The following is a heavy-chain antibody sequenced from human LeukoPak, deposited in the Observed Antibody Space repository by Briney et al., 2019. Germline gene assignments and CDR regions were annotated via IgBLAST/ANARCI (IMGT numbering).Heavy chain of an antibody. J-gene: IGHJ3*02. CDR3: AKGVHSSGCDAFDI. CDR2: ISYDGSNK. CDR1: GFTFSSYG. D-gene: IGHD6-19*01. V-gene: IGHV3-30*18. Sequence: GGSLRLSCAASGFTFSSYGMHWVRQAPGKGLEWVAVISYDGSNKYYADSVKGRFTISRDNSKNTLYLQMNRLRAEDTAVYYCAKGVHSSGCDAFDIWGRGTMVTVSS.